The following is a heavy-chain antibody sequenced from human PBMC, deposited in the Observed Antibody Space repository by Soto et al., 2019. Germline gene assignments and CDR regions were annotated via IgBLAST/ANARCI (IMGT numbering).Heavy chain of an antibody. CDR3: AKWRWQQSEFES. CDR2: ISKSSSST. D-gene: IGHD2-8*01. CDR1: GFIFSTYA. J-gene: IGHJ4*02. V-gene: IGHV3-48*01. Sequence: GGSLRLSCAASGFIFSTYAMTWVRQAPGKGLEWISYISKSSSSTYYADSVKGRFTISRDNAKNSLFLQMNNLRVEDSAVYYCAKWRWQQSEFESWGPGTLVTVSS.